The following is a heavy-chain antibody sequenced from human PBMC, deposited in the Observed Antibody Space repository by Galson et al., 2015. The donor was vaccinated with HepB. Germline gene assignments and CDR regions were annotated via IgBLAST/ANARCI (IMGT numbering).Heavy chain of an antibody. J-gene: IGHJ4*02. Sequence: SVKVSCKASGYTFTNYHFHWVRQAPGQGPEWMGKIFAGGDTIRYAQKFQGRVTLSMDSSTSTMYMEVSSLRSDDTAVYYCARETRDTYYFDHWGQGTLVTVSS. CDR3: ARETRDTYYFDH. CDR2: IFAGGDTI. D-gene: IGHD2/OR15-2a*01. V-gene: IGHV1-46*01. CDR1: GYTFTNYH.